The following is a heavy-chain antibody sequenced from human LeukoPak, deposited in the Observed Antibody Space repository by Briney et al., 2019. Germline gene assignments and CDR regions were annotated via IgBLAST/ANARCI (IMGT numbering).Heavy chain of an antibody. CDR2: PSAYNGNT. V-gene: IGHV1-18*01. D-gene: IGHD3-3*01. Sequence: ASVKVSCKASGYTFTSYGISWVRQPPAQGLEWLGWPSAYNGNTNYAQKLQGRVTITTDTSTSTAYMELRSLRSDDTAVYYCARDERRYDFWSGYYRGYYFDYWGQGTLVTVSS. J-gene: IGHJ4*02. CDR1: GYTFTSYG. CDR3: ARDERRYDFWSGYYRGYYFDY.